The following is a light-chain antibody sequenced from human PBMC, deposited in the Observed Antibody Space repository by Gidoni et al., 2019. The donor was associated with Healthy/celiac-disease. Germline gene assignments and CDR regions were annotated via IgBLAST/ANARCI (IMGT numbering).Light chain of an antibody. CDR3: QSADSSGTYVV. J-gene: IGLJ2*01. CDR2: KDM. V-gene: IGLV3-25*03. CDR1: ALQKQY. Sequence: YELTEQPSVSVSLGKTARITCSGDALQKQYAYWYQQKPGQAPVLVIYKDMERPSGIPERFSGSSSGTTVTLTISGVQAEDEADYYCQSADSSGTYVVFGGGTKLTVL.